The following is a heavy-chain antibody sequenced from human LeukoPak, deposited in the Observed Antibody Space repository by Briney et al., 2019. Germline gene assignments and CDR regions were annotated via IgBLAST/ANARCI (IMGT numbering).Heavy chain of an antibody. Sequence: GGSLRLSCAASGFTVSSNYMSWVRQAPGKGLEWVSVIYSGGSTYYADSVKGRFAISRDNSKNTLYLQMNSLRAEDTAVYYCARDRGAVVPARGYYYYYGMDVWGQGTTVTVYS. D-gene: IGHD2-2*01. CDR2: IYSGGST. V-gene: IGHV3-66*01. CDR3: ARDRGAVVPARGYYYYYGMDV. J-gene: IGHJ6*01. CDR1: GFTVSSNY.